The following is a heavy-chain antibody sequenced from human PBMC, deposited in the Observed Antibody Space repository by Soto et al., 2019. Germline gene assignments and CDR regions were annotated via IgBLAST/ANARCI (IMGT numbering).Heavy chain of an antibody. Sequence: EVQLLESGGGLVQPGGSLRLSCAASGFTFSSYALRWVRQAPGKGLEWVSVISGSGGSTYYADSVKGRFTICRDNPKNTLYQQINSLRAEDTAVYYCAKRTRHQAEDDDAFDIWGQGTMVTVSS. CDR3: AKRTRHQAEDDDAFDI. D-gene: IGHD2-15*01. J-gene: IGHJ3*02. CDR1: GFTFSSYA. V-gene: IGHV3-23*01. CDR2: ISGSGGST.